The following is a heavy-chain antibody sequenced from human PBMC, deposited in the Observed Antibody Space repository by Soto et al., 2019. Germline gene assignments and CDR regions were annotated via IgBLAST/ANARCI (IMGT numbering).Heavy chain of an antibody. CDR3: ARDLGYYASDGYFDY. J-gene: IGHJ4*02. D-gene: IGHD3-22*01. CDR1: GFTFSDYY. Sequence: EGSLRVSGACSGFTFSDYYMIWIRHAPGKGLEWVSYISSSCDIIYYADSVKGRFTISRDNAKNSLYLQMNSLRAEDTAVYYCARDLGYYASDGYFDYWGQGTLVTVSS. CDR2: ISSSCDII. V-gene: IGHV3-11*01.